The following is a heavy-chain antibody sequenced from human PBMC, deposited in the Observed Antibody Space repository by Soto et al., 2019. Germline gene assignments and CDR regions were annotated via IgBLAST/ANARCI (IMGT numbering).Heavy chain of an antibody. V-gene: IGHV1-69*01. Sequence: QVQLVQSGAEVKKPGSSVRVSCKASGGTFSSYPIGWVRQAPGQGLEWMGVIIPIFGTTNYAQRFQARVTISADESTSTAYMELRTLRYEDTAVYFCARPRTTATTKGYDYWGQGTLVTVSS. CDR1: GGTFSSYP. D-gene: IGHD1-1*01. CDR2: IIPIFGTT. CDR3: ARPRTTATTKGYDY. J-gene: IGHJ4*02.